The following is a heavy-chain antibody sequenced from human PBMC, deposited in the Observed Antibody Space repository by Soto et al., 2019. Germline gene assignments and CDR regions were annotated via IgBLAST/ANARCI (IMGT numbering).Heavy chain of an antibody. Sequence: GGSLRLSCTVSGFAFNNYGMNWVRQAPGKGLEWVSSISKSDNTYYSDSVKGRFAISRDNAKSSVSLQMNTLRVEDTAFYYCAREDSIIIPAVSDFWGQGTLVTVSS. J-gene: IGHJ4*02. V-gene: IGHV3-21*01. D-gene: IGHD2-2*01. CDR3: AREDSIIIPAVSDF. CDR1: GFAFNNYG. CDR2: ISKSDNT.